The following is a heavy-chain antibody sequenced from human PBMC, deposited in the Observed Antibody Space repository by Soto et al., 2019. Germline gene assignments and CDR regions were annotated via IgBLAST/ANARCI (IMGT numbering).Heavy chain of an antibody. CDR2: IIPIFGTA. CDR1: GYTFTGYY. D-gene: IGHD6-19*01. CDR3: AGTNSRGWYNCFDP. J-gene: IGHJ5*02. Sequence: SVKVSCKASGYTFTGYYMHWVRQAPGQGLEWMGGIIPIFGTANYAQKFQGRVTITADKSTNTAYMELNSLGSEDTAVYYCAGTNSRGWYNCFDPWGQGTLVTVSS. V-gene: IGHV1-69*06.